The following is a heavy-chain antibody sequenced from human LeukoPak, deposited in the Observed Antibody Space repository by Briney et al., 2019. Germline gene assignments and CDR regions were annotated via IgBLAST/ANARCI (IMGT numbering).Heavy chain of an antibody. CDR3: AREEVATITN. CDR1: GGSISSYY. J-gene: IGHJ4*02. V-gene: IGHV4-59*01. CDR2: IYYSGST. D-gene: IGHD5-24*01. Sequence: PSETLSLTCTVSGGSISSYYWSWIRQPPGKGLEWIGYIYYSGSTNYNPSLKSRVTISVDTSKNQFSLKLSSVTAADTAVYYCAREEVATITNWGQGTLVTVSS.